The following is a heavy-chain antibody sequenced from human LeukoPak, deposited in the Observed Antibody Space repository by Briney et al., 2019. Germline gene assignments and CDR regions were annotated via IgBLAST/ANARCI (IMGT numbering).Heavy chain of an antibody. Sequence: SETLTLTCTVSGGTLSSGGYYWSWIRQHPGKGLEWSGYIYYSGSTYYNPSLKSRVTISVDTSKNQFSLKLRSVTAADTAVYYCARDSDYYDSGGPGAFDIWGQGTMVTVSS. D-gene: IGHD3-22*01. CDR3: ARDSDYYDSGGPGAFDI. J-gene: IGHJ3*02. CDR2: IYYSGST. V-gene: IGHV4-31*03. CDR1: GGTLSSGGYY.